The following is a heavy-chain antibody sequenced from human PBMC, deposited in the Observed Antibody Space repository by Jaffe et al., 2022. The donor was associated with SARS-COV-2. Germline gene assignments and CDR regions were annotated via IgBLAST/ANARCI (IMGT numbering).Heavy chain of an antibody. CDR1: GFTFSSYA. CDR3: ARALPPNYDILTLVTVYYYYGMDV. J-gene: IGHJ6*02. Sequence: QVQLVESGGGVVQPGRSLRLSCAASGFTFSSYAMHWVRQAPGKGLEWVAVISYDGSNKYYADSVKGRFTISRDNSKNTLYLQMNSLRAEDTAVYYCARALPPNYDILTLVTVYYYYGMDVWGQGTTVTVSS. V-gene: IGHV3-30-3*01. D-gene: IGHD3-9*01. CDR2: ISYDGSNK.